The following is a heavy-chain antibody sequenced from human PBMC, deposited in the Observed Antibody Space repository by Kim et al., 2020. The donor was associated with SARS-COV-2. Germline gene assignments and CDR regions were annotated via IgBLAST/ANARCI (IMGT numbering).Heavy chain of an antibody. J-gene: IGHJ4*02. V-gene: IGHV3-30*18. Sequence: GGSLRLSCAASGFTFSSYGMHWVRQAPGKGLEWVAVISYDGSNKYYADSVKGRFTISRDNSKNTLYLQMNSLRAEDTAVYYCAKSNDILTGYYNPNEYYFDYWGQGTLVTVSS. CDR3: AKSNDILTGYYNPNEYYFDY. D-gene: IGHD3-9*01. CDR1: GFTFSSYG. CDR2: ISYDGSNK.